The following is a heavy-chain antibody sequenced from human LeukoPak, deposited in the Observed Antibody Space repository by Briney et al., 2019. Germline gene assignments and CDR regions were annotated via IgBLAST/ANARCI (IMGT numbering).Heavy chain of an antibody. J-gene: IGHJ6*03. V-gene: IGHV4-39*07. D-gene: IGHD6-19*01. CDR2: IYYSGST. Sequence: SETLSLTCTVSGGSISSSSYYSGWIRQPPGKGLEWIGSIYYSGSTYYNPSLKSRVTISVDTSKNQFSLKLSSVTAADTAVYYCAREAVAGNYYMDVWGKGTTVTVSS. CDR3: AREAVAGNYYMDV. CDR1: GGSISSSSYY.